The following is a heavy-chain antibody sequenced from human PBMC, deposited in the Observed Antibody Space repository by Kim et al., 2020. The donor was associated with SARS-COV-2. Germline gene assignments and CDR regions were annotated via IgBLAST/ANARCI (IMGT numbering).Heavy chain of an antibody. CDR3: ARDLEIVVVPAASSEFDY. J-gene: IGHJ4*02. V-gene: IGHV1-2*02. Sequence: ASVKVSCKASGYTFTGYYMHWVRQAPGQGLEWMGWINPNSGGTNYAQKFQGRVTMTRDTSISTAYMELSRLRSDDTAVYYCARDLEIVVVPAASSEFDYWGQGTLVTVSS. CDR2: INPNSGGT. D-gene: IGHD2-2*01. CDR1: GYTFTGYY.